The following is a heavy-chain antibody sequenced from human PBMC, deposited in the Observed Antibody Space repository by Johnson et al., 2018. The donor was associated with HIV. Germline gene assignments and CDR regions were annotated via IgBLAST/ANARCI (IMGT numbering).Heavy chain of an antibody. V-gene: IGHV3-7*02. Sequence: MQLVESGGGVVQPGGSLRLSCAASGFTFSSYWMSWVRQAPGKGLEWVANIKQDGSEKYYVDSVKGRFTISRDNPKNTLYLQMSSLRAEDTAVYYCAKGDGIVGGSDAFDIWGQGAMVTVSS. CDR2: IKQDGSEK. D-gene: IGHD1-26*01. J-gene: IGHJ3*02. CDR3: AKGDGIVGGSDAFDI. CDR1: GFTFSSYW.